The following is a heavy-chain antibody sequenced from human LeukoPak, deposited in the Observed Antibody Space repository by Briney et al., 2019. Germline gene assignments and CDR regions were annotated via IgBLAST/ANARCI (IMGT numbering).Heavy chain of an antibody. D-gene: IGHD5-24*01. CDR3: AKRVLDGYNSPFDH. J-gene: IGHJ4*02. CDR1: GFTFSSYS. Sequence: PGGSLRLSCAASGFTFSSYSMNWVRQAPGKGLEWVSGSSGSGGSTYYAGSVKGRFTISRDNSKNTLYLQMNSLRAEDTAVYYCAKRVLDGYNSPFDHWGQGTLVTVSS. V-gene: IGHV3-23*01. CDR2: SSGSGGST.